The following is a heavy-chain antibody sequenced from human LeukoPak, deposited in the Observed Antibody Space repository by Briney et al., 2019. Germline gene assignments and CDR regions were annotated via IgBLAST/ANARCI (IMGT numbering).Heavy chain of an antibody. CDR3: ARAYYDSGTYYKSPLAY. CDR1: GFTFSSFW. CDR2: IKQDGSET. J-gene: IGHJ4*02. V-gene: IGHV3-7*05. Sequence: GGSLRLSCAASGFTFSSFWMSWVRQAPGKGLEWVAHIKQDGSETNYVDSVKGRFTISRDNAENSLYLQMNSLRAEDTAVYYCARAYYDSGTYYKSPLAYWGQGTLVTVSS. D-gene: IGHD3-10*01.